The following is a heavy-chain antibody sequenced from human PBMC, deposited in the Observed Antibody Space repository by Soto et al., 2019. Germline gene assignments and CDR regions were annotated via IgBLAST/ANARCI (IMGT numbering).Heavy chain of an antibody. CDR3: ARGPGGYCSSTSCKRRGWFDP. J-gene: IGHJ5*02. Sequence: QVLLQESGPGLVKPSQTLSLTCTVSGGSISSGGYYWSWIRQHPGKGLEWIGYIYYSGSTYYNPSLKSRVTISVDTSKNQFSLKLSSVTAADTAVYYCARGPGGYCSSTSCKRRGWFDPWGQGTLVTVSS. CDR2: IYYSGST. V-gene: IGHV4-31*03. D-gene: IGHD2-2*01. CDR1: GGSISSGGYY.